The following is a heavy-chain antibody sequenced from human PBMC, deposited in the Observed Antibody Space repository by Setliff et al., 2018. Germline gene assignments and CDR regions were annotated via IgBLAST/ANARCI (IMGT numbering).Heavy chain of an antibody. J-gene: IGHJ5*02. CDR1: GASITNINYY. CDR2: IFYSGRT. D-gene: IGHD6-6*01. Sequence: SETLSLTCTVSGASITNINYYWGLIRQPPGKGLEWIGSIFYSGRTFYNPSLKSRVTISVATSKNQFSLTLSSVTAADTAVYYCARGRNVAARLLDTWGQGVLVTVSS. CDR3: ARGRNVAARLLDT. V-gene: IGHV4-39*01.